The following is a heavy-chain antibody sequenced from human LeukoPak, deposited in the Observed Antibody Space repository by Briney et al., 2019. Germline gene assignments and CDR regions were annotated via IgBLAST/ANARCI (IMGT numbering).Heavy chain of an antibody. V-gene: IGHV3-23*01. D-gene: IGHD5-18*01. CDR2: ISGSGGST. CDR3: AKVRTGSGGYTYGVDY. J-gene: IGHJ4*03. CDR1: GFTFSSYA. Sequence: PGGSLRLSCAASGFTFSSYAMSWVHQAPGKGLEWVSLISGSGGSTYYADSVKGRFTISRDNSKNTLSLQINSLRAEDTAVFYCAKVRTGSGGYTYGVDYWGQGTTVTVSS.